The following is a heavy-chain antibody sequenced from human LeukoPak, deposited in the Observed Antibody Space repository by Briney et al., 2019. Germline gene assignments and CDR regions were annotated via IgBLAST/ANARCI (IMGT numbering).Heavy chain of an antibody. V-gene: IGHV1-69*13. CDR1: GGTFSSYA. Sequence: SVKVSCKASGGTFSSYAISWVRQAPGQGLEWMGGIIPIFGTANYAQKFQGRVTITADESTSTAYMELSSLRSEDTAVYYCARSPYGDHETYYYYGMDVWGQGTTVTVSS. CDR3: ARSPYGDHETYYYYGMDV. CDR2: IIPIFGTA. D-gene: IGHD4-17*01. J-gene: IGHJ6*02.